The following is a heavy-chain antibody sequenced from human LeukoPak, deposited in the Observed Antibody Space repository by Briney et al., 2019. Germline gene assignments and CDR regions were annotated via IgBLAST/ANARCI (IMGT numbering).Heavy chain of an antibody. J-gene: IGHJ6*03. D-gene: IGHD3-3*01. Sequence: ASVKVSCKASGYTFTGYYMHWVRQAPGQGLEWMGWINPNSGGTNYAQKFQGRVTITADKSTSTAYMELSSLRSEDTAVYYCARDRRGDVYYDFWSGYSTERYYYYMDVWGKGTTVTVSS. V-gene: IGHV1-2*02. CDR2: INPNSGGT. CDR1: GYTFTGYY. CDR3: ARDRRGDVYYDFWSGYSTERYYYYMDV.